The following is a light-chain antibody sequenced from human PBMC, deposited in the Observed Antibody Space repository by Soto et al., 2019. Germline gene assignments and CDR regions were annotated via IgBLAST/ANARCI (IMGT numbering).Light chain of an antibody. CDR3: AAWDDSLNGPGV. CDR2: SNN. J-gene: IGLJ3*02. V-gene: IGLV1-47*01. CDR1: SSNIGTNY. Sequence: QSVLTQPPSASGTPGQRVTISCSGSSSNIGTNYVYWYQQLPGTAPKRLIYSNNQRPSGVPDRFSGSKSGTSASLAISGLRAEDEADYFCAAWDDSLNGPGVFGGGTKLTVL.